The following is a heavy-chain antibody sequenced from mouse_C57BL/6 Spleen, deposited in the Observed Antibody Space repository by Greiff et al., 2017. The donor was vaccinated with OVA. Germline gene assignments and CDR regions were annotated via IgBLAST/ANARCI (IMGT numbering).Heavy chain of an antibody. CDR1: GYAFSDYW. CDR2: IYPGGGGT. Sequence: VQLKESGAGLVQPGASVKISCKASGYAFSDYWMNWVRQRPGKGLEWIGQIYPGGGGTNYTGNVKGKATMTADKAYSTAYMQLSSLTSEDCAVDFCARRWDYYFDYWGQGTTLTVAS. V-gene: IGHV1-80*01. D-gene: IGHD4-1*01. CDR3: ARRWDYYFDY. J-gene: IGHJ2*01.